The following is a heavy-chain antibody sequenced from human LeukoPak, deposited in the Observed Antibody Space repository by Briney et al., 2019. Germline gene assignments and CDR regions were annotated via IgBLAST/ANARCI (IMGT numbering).Heavy chain of an antibody. V-gene: IGHV3-43*02. CDR3: AKFTGWLQSAHDYFDY. J-gene: IGHJ4*02. CDR1: GFTFDDYA. CDR2: ISGDGGST. Sequence: GGSLRLSCAASGFTFDDYAMRWVRHAPGKGLEWVSLISGDGGSTYYADSVKGRFTISRDNSKNSLYLQMNSLRTEDTALYYCAKFTGWLQSAHDYFDYWGQGTLVTVSS. D-gene: IGHD5-24*01.